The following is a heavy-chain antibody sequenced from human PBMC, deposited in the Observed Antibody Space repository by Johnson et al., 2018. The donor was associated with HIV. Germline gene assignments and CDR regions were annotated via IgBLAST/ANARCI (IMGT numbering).Heavy chain of an antibody. V-gene: IGHV3-64*01. D-gene: IGHD6-19*01. Sequence: VQVVESGGGVVQPGRSLRLSCAASGFTFSSYGMHWVRQAPGKGLEYVSAMSSNGGSTYYANSVKGRFTISRDNSKNTLYLHMNSLRGEDTTVYYCARVHPAVAGNDAFDIWGQGTMVTVSS. J-gene: IGHJ3*02. CDR2: MSSNGGST. CDR1: GFTFSSYG. CDR3: ARVHPAVAGNDAFDI.